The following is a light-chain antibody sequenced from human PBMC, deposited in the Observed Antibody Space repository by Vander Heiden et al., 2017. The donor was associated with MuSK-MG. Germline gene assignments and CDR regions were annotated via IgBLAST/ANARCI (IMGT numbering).Light chain of an antibody. V-gene: IGLV3-21*02. Sequence: SSVLTQPPSVSVAPGQAARITCGGNNIGSRSVQWYQQKPGQAPVLVVYDDSDRPEGIPERFSGSNSGNTATLTISRGEVGEEADYYCQGGDSTADVPFGGGTKLTVL. CDR2: DDS. J-gene: IGLJ2*01. CDR3: QGGDSTADVP. CDR1: NIGSRS.